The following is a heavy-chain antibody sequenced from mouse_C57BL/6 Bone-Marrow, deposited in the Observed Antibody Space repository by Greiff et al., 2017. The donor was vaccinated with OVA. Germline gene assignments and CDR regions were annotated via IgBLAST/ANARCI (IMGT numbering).Heavy chain of an antibody. Sequence: VQLQQSGAELVKPGASVKLSCTASGFTIPSSSLPFLKQRTEQGLSWIGRIDPEDGETKYAPKFQGKATITADTSSNTAYLQLSSLTSEDTAVYYCARGYPFAYWGQGTLVTVSA. D-gene: IGHD2-2*01. V-gene: IGHV14-2*01. CDR1: GFTIPSSS. J-gene: IGHJ3*01. CDR2: IDPEDGET. CDR3: ARGYPFAY.